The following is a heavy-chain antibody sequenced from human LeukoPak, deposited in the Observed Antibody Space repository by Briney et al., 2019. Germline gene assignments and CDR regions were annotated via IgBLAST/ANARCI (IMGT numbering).Heavy chain of an antibody. CDR1: GGSISSYY. D-gene: IGHD3-22*01. Sequence: SATLSLTCIVSGGSISSYYWSWIRQPAGKGMEWLGYIYDSGRTNYNPSLKSRVTISVDTSKNQFSLKLSSVTAADTAVYYCARVAYYYDSSGYIDYWGQGTLVTVSS. CDR3: ARVAYYYDSSGYIDY. CDR2: IYDSGRT. V-gene: IGHV4-59*01. J-gene: IGHJ4*02.